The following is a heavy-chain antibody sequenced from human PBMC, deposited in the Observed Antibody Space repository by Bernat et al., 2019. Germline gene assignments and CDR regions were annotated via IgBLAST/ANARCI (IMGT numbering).Heavy chain of an antibody. CDR1: GFTFSSYW. CDR2: IKQDGSEK. CDR3: ARATIAVAGTPPYYYYGMDV. D-gene: IGHD6-19*01. V-gene: IGHV3-7*03. J-gene: IGHJ6*02. Sequence: EVQLVESGGGLVQPGGSLRLSCAASGFTFSSYWMSWVRQAPGKGLEWVANIKQDGSEKYYVGAVKGRFTISRDNAKNSLYLQMNSLRAEDPAVYYCARATIAVAGTPPYYYYGMDVWGQGTTVTVSS.